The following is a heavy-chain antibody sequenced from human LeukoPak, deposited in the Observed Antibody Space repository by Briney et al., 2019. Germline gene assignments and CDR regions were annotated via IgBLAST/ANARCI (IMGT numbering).Heavy chain of an antibody. J-gene: IGHJ6*03. D-gene: IGHD2-2*01. CDR1: GFIFSSYG. V-gene: IGHV3-30*02. CDR2: IRYDGSNK. Sequence: PGGSLRLSCAASGFIFSSYGMHWVRQAPGKGLEWVAFIRYDGSNKYYADSVKGRFTISRDNSKNTLYLQMNSLRAEDTAVYYCAKDRVDCSSTSCLYYYYYMDVWGKGTTVTVSS. CDR3: AKDRVDCSSTSCLYYYYYMDV.